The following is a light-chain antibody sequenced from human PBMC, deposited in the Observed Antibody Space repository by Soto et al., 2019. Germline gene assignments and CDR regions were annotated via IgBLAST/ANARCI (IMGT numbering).Light chain of an antibody. CDR3: QQSYSTPLT. CDR1: QSISSY. J-gene: IGKJ4*01. Sequence: DIQMTQFPSSVSASVGDRVTITCRASQSISSYLNWYQQKPGKAPKLLIYAASSLQSGVPSRFSGSGSGTDFTLTISSLQPEDFATYYCQQSYSTPLTFGGGTKVDIK. V-gene: IGKV1-39*01. CDR2: AAS.